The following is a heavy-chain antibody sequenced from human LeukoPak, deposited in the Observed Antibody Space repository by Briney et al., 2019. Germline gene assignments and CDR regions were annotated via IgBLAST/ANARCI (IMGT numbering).Heavy chain of an antibody. V-gene: IGHV3-23*01. CDR3: AKAPYGLNWFDP. CDR1: GFTFSSYA. CDR2: ISGSGGST. D-gene: IGHD3/OR15-3a*01. Sequence: GGSLRLSCAASGFTFSSYAMSWVRQAPGKGLEWVSAISGSGGSTYYADSVKGRFTISRDNSKNTLYLQMNRLRAEDTAVYYCAKAPYGLNWFDPWGQGTLVTVSS. J-gene: IGHJ5*02.